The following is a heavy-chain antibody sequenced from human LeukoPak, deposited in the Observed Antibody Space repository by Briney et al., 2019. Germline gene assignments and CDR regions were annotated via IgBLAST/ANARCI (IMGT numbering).Heavy chain of an antibody. CDR3: AKDNADYPIYYFDS. CDR2: ISASGGGK. Sequence: PGGSLRLSCAASGFTFSTYAMNWVRQAPGKGLEWVSGISASGGGKFYADSVKGRSTISRDKSKSTVSLQMNSLRAEDAAVYYCAKDNADYPIYYFDSWGQGILVTVSS. CDR1: GFTFSTYA. V-gene: IGHV3-23*01. D-gene: IGHD3-16*01. J-gene: IGHJ4*02.